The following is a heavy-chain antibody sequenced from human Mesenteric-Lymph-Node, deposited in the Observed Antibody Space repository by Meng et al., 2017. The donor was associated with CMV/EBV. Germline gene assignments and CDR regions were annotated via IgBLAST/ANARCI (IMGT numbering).Heavy chain of an antibody. CDR3: ARASYVDTAMVASGYYGMDV. J-gene: IGHJ6*02. CDR2: TYYRSKWYN. Sequence: SETLSLTCAISGDSVSSNSAAWNWIRQSPSRGLEWLGRTYYRSKWYNDYAPSVKSRITINPDTSKNQFSLQLNSVTPEDTAVYYCARASYVDTAMVASGYYGMDVWGQGTTVTVSS. D-gene: IGHD5-18*01. V-gene: IGHV6-1*01. CDR1: GDSVSSNSAA.